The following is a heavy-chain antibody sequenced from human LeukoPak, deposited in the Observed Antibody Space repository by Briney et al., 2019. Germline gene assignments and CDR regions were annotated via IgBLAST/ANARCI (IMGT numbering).Heavy chain of an antibody. CDR2: ITGDGSRT. CDR3: ARENSLYYDFWSGYRGGFDY. D-gene: IGHD3-3*01. Sequence: GGSLRLSCAASGFTFSSYWMHWVRQAPGKGLVWVSRITGDGSRTSYADSVKGRFTISRDNSKNTLYLQMNSLRAEDTAVYYCARENSLYYDFWSGYRGGFDYWGQGTLVTVSS. V-gene: IGHV3-74*01. CDR1: GFTFSSYW. J-gene: IGHJ4*02.